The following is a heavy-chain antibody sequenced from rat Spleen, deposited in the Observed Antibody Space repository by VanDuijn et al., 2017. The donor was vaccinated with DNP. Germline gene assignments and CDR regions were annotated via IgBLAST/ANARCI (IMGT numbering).Heavy chain of an antibody. V-gene: IGHV5-7*01. J-gene: IGHJ2*01. CDR1: GFSFRDYD. Sequence: EVQLVESGGGLVQPGRSLRLSCVASGFSFRDYDMAWVRQAPTKGLEWVACMSPTTRSSYYRDSVRGRFTFSRDNAESTLYLQMDSLRSEDTATYYCASSSFDYWGQGVMVTVSS. CDR3: ASSSFDY. CDR2: MSPTTRSS.